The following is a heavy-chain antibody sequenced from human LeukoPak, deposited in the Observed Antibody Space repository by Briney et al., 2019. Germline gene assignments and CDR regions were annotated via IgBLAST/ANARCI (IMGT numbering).Heavy chain of an antibody. CDR1: AYSISSPYN. CDR2: IFHSGST. J-gene: IGHJ6*04. D-gene: IGHD3-10*01. CDR3: ARASGCYGSGSYYYYGMDV. V-gene: IGHV4-38-2*01. Sequence: SETLSLTCAVSAYSISSPYNCGCIRQPPGKTLEWIGSIFHSGSTYYNPSLKSRVNMSVDTSKNQISLKLSSVTAADTAVYYCARASGCYGSGSYYYYGMDVWGKGTTVTVSS.